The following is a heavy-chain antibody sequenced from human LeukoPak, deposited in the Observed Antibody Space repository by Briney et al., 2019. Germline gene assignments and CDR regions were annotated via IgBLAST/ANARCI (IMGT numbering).Heavy chain of an antibody. Sequence: GESLKISCKGSGYNFPNYWIAWVRQMPGKGLEWMGSIYPSDSDTRYSPSFQGQVTISADKSTTTAYLQWSSLKASDTAIYYCARREPSYSSSWALDYWGQGTLVTVSS. J-gene: IGHJ4*02. V-gene: IGHV5-51*01. CDR1: GYNFPNYW. D-gene: IGHD6-13*01. CDR3: ARREPSYSSSWALDY. CDR2: IYPSDSDT.